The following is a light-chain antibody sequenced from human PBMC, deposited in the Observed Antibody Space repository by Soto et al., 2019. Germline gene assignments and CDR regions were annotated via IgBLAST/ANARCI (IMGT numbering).Light chain of an antibody. V-gene: IGKV1-5*01. CDR3: QQYGSYWT. CDR2: DAS. J-gene: IGKJ1*01. CDR1: QSINRW. Sequence: IQMTQSPSTLSASIGDTVTITCRASQSINRWLAWYQQKPGEAPKLLIYDASSLESGVPSRFSGTGSGTEFTLILSSLQPDDFATYYFQQYGSYWTFGQGTKVEIK.